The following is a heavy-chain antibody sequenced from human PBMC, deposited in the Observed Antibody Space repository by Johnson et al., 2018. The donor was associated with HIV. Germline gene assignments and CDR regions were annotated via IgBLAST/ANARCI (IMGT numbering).Heavy chain of an antibody. D-gene: IGHD6-13*01. J-gene: IGHJ3*02. CDR3: ARDESSRLQLTGNDAFDI. CDR2: ISYDGINK. Sequence: QVQLVESGGGVVQPGRSLRLSCAASGFTFSSYAMHWVRQAPGKGLEWVAVISYDGINKYYADSVKGRFTISRDNSKNTLYLQMNSLRAEDTAVYYCARDESSRLQLTGNDAFDIWGQGTMVTVSS. V-gene: IGHV3-30*04. CDR1: GFTFSSYA.